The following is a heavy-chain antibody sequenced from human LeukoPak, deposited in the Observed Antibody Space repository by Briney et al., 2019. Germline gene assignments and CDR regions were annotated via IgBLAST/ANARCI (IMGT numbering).Heavy chain of an antibody. D-gene: IGHD6-19*01. V-gene: IGHV4-34*10. CDR2: INHIGTT. J-gene: IGHJ4*02. CDR1: GESFSGYY. CDR3: AKSVAGRYGGNSFFDY. Sequence: SETLSLICAVYGESFSGYYWSWIRQSPGKGLEWIGEINHIGTTNYKPSLKNRVTISVDTSKNQFSLKLSSVTAADTAVYYCAKSVAGRYGGNSFFDYWGPGTLVTVSS.